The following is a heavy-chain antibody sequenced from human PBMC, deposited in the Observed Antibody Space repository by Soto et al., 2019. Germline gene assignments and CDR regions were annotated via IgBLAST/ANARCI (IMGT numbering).Heavy chain of an antibody. CDR2: IYYSGST. CDR1: GGSISSGDYY. J-gene: IGHJ6*02. Sequence: SEPLSLTCTVSGGSISSGDYYWSWIRQPPGKGLEWIGYIYYSGSTYYNPSLKSRVTISVDTSKNQFSLKLSSVTAADTAVYYCAGDRIGWYCSSTSCGRYYYGMDVCGQGTAVT. CDR3: AGDRIGWYCSSTSCGRYYYGMDV. D-gene: IGHD2-2*01. V-gene: IGHV4-30-4*01.